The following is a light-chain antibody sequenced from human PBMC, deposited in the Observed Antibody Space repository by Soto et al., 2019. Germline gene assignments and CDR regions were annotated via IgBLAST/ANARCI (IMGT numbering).Light chain of an antibody. Sequence: EIVMTQSPATLSVSPGERATLSCRASQSVSSSLAWYQQTPGQAPRLPIYGASTRATGIPARFSGSGSGTYGTLTSTSLQPEDIVVYYCQQYKNWRSECDFGQGTKLEI. CDR3: QQYKNWRSECD. V-gene: IGKV3-15*01. J-gene: IGKJ2*01. CDR1: QSVSSS. CDR2: GAS.